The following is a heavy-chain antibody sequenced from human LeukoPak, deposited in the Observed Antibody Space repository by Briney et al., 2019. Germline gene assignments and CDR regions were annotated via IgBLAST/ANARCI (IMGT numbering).Heavy chain of an antibody. CDR1: GDSIPGDY. CDR2: VYYSGST. CDR3: ARVLRTEEGGYSYYYIDV. Sequence: SETLSLTCTVSGDSIPGDYWTWIRQPPGKGLQWIGYVYYSGSTNYSPSLKSQATISVDTSKNQFPLNLRSVTAADTAVYYCARVLRTEEGGYSYYYIDVWGKGTTVTVSS. J-gene: IGHJ6*03. D-gene: IGHD4/OR15-4a*01. V-gene: IGHV4-59*08.